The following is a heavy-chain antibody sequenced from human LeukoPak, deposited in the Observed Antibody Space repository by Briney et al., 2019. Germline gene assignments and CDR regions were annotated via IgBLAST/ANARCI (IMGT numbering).Heavy chain of an antibody. CDR2: IRNDGITK. Sequence: PGGSLRLSCAASGLTFSGYGMHWVRQAPGKGLEWVAFIRNDGITKYYADSVKGRFTIARDNSKNTLYLQMNSLRAEDGAVYYCAKSHYGDHSFLNYWGQGTLVTVSS. CDR1: GLTFSGYG. J-gene: IGHJ4*02. CDR3: AKSHYGDHSFLNY. D-gene: IGHD4-17*01. V-gene: IGHV3-30*02.